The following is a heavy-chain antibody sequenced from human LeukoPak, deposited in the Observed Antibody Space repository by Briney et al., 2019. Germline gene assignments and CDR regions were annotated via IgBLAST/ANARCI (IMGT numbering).Heavy chain of an antibody. D-gene: IGHD6-19*01. CDR1: GFAFSANW. CDR2: INSDGSTI. V-gene: IGHV3-74*01. CDR3: TSPPSVAVADPFDS. J-gene: IGHJ4*02. Sequence: GGSLRLSCAASGFAFSANWMHWVRQAPGKGLEWVSAINSDGSTINYADSVQGRFTISRDNAKNMLYLQMDSLRAEDTSVYYCTSPPSVAVADPFDSWGQGTLVTVSS.